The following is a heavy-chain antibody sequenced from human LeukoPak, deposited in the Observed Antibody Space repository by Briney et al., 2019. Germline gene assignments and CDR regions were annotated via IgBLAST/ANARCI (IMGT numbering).Heavy chain of an antibody. V-gene: IGHV1-2*02. CDR2: INPNSGGT. J-gene: IGHJ4*02. CDR1: GYTFTGYY. Sequence: ASVKVSCRASGYTFTGYYMHWVRQAPGQGLEWMGWINPNSGGTNYAQKFQGRVTMTRDMSISTAYMELSRLRSDDTAVYYCAREVEMATIIFDYWGQGTLVTVSS. CDR3: AREVEMATIIFDY. D-gene: IGHD5-24*01.